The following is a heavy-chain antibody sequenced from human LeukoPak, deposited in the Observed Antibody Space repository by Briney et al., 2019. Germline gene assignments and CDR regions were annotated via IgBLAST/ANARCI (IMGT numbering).Heavy chain of an antibody. CDR1: GFTFSSYA. V-gene: IGHV3-23*01. J-gene: IGHJ4*02. Sequence: QPGGSLRLSCAASGFTFSSYAMSWVRQAPGKGLEWVSAISGSGGSTYYADSVKGRFTISRDNSKNTLYLQMNSLRAEDTAVYYCASLSSSWYGGFSGFDYWGQGTLVTVSS. D-gene: IGHD6-13*01. CDR2: ISGSGGST. CDR3: ASLSSSWYGGFSGFDY.